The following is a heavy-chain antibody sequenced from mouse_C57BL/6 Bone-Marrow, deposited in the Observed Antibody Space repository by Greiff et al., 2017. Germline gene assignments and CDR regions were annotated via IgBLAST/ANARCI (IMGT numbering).Heavy chain of an antibody. CDR3: ARDGNDPWFAY. D-gene: IGHD2-2*01. V-gene: IGHV1-54*01. CDR2: INPGSGGT. J-gene: IGHJ3*01. Sequence: VQLQQSGAELVRPGTSVKVSCKASGYAFTNYLIEWVKQRPGQGLEWIGVINPGSGGTNYNEKFKGKATLTADKSSSTAYMQLSSLTSEDSAVYFCARDGNDPWFAYWGQGTLVTVSA. CDR1: GYAFTNYL.